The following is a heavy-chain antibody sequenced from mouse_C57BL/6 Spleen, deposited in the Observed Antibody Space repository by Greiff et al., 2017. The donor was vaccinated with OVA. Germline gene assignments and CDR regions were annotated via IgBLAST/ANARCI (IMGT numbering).Heavy chain of an antibody. Sequence: EVKLVESGGGLVKPGGSLKLSCAASGFTFSDYGMHWVRQAPEKGLEWVAYISSGSSTIYYADTVKGRFTISRDNAKNTLFLQMTSLRSEDTAMYYCARTEGLGYYFDYWGQGTTLTVSS. CDR3: ARTEGLGYYFDY. D-gene: IGHD3-3*01. J-gene: IGHJ2*01. CDR1: GFTFSDYG. CDR2: ISSGSSTI. V-gene: IGHV5-17*01.